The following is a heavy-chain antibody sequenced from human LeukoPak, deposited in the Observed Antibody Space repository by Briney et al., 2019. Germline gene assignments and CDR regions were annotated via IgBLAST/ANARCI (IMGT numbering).Heavy chain of an antibody. D-gene: IGHD3-10*01. V-gene: IGHV4-34*01. Sequence: PGESLRLSCAASGFAFNYAWVSWIRQPPGKGLEWIGEINHSGSTNYNPSLKSRVTISVDTSKNQFSLKLSSVTAADTAVYYCARGWYSGGRYYYYYMDVWGKGTTVTVSS. J-gene: IGHJ6*03. CDR1: GFAFNYAW. CDR2: INHSGST. CDR3: ARGWYSGGRYYYYYMDV.